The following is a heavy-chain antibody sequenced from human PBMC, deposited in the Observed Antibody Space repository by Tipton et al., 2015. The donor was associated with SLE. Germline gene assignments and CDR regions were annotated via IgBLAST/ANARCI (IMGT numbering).Heavy chain of an antibody. CDR2: RFHDGNI. D-gene: IGHD6-13*01. CDR3: ARCRKWRDSSSYYDYFDY. Sequence: TLSLTCTVSGDSVKSRYWIWVRQPAGRGLEWLAYRFHDGNINYNPSLKTRLTMAVDTSRDQFSLKLSSVTAADTAVYYCARCRKWRDSSSYYDYFDYWGQGTLVTVSS. CDR1: GDSVKSRY. V-gene: IGHV4-59*08. J-gene: IGHJ4*02.